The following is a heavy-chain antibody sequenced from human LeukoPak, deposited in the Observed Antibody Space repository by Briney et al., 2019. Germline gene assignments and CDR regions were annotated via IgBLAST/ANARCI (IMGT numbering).Heavy chain of an antibody. CDR1: GFTFDDYA. CDR2: ISGDGGST. CDR3: AKSERYDSSGYYHN. D-gene: IGHD3-22*01. Sequence: PGGSLRLSCAASGFTFDDYAMHWVRQAPGKGLEWVSLISGDGGSTNYADSVKGRFTISRDNSKNSLYLQMNSLRTEDTALYYCAKSERYDSSGYYHNWGQGTLVTVSS. J-gene: IGHJ4*02. V-gene: IGHV3-43*02.